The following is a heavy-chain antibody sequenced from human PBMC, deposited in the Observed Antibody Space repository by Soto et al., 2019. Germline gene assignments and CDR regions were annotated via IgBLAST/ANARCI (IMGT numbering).Heavy chain of an antibody. D-gene: IGHD6-13*01. CDR3: AKSDSACWYAGVDY. V-gene: IGHV3-23*01. J-gene: IGHJ4*02. CDR1: GFTFSTYA. Sequence: EVQLLESGGGLVQPGGSLGLSCAASGFTFSTYAMSWVRQAPGKGLEWVSTISGSGDNTYYADSVKGRFTISRDNSKNTLYLQMNGLRAEDTAVYYCAKSDSACWYAGVDYWGQGTLVTVSS. CDR2: ISGSGDNT.